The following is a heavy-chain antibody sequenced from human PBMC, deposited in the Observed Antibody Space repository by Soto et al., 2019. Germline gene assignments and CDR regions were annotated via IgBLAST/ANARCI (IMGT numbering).Heavy chain of an antibody. CDR1: GGSITTSSYN. CDR3: ASFYGNAFDV. D-gene: IGHD3-10*01. V-gene: IGHV4-39*02. Sequence: QLQLQESGPGLVKPSETLSLTCSVSGGSITTSSYNWDWIRQPPGKGLEWIGTIYYDGSTSYNPSLKSQVTISVDTSKNHFALKVNSVTAADTAVSYCASFYGNAFDVWGRGTVVTVSS. J-gene: IGHJ3*01. CDR2: IYYDGST.